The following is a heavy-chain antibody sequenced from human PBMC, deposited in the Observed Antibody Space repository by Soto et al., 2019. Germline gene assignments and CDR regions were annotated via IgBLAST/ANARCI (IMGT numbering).Heavy chain of an antibody. V-gene: IGHV4-34*01. CDR2: INHSGST. D-gene: IGHD3-10*01. CDR1: GGSFSGYY. Sequence: SETLSLTCAVYGGSFSGYYWSWIRQPPGKGLEWIGEINHSGSTNYNPSLKSRVTISVDTSKNQFSLKLSSVTAADTAVYYCARGRRRAYYGSGRYYGMDVWGQGTTVTVS. CDR3: ARGRRRAYYGSGRYYGMDV. J-gene: IGHJ6*02.